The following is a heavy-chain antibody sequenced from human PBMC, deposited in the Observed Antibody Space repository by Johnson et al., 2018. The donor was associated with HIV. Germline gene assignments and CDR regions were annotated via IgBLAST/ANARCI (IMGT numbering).Heavy chain of an antibody. CDR3: ASSYDSSGFDAFDI. CDR1: GFTFSDYY. D-gene: IGHD3-22*01. CDR2: ISSSGSTI. V-gene: IGHV3-11*04. J-gene: IGHJ3*02. Sequence: GGLVQPGGSLRLSCAASGFTFSDYYMSWIRQAPGKGLEWVSYISSSGSTIYYADSVKGRFTISRDNAKNSLYLQMNSLRAEDTAVYYCASSYDSSGFDAFDIWGQGTMVTVSS.